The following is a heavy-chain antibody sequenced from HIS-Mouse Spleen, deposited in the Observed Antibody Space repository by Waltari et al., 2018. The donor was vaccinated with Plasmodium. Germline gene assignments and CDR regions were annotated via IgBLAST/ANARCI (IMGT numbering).Heavy chain of an antibody. V-gene: IGHV4-39*07. CDR2: IYYRGST. Sequence: QLQLQESGPGLVKPSETLSLTCTVSGGSISSSSYYWGWIRQPPGKGLGWCVSIYYRGSTYYHPSLTSRVTLSIDTSKNQFCLKRSSGTAADTAVYYCARDVIVVDAVDIWGQGTMVTVSS. J-gene: IGHJ3*02. CDR3: ARDVIVVDAVDI. CDR1: GGSISSSSYY. D-gene: IGHD3-22*01.